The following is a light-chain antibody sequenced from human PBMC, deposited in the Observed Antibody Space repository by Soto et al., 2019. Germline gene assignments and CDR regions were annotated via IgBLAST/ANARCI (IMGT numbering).Light chain of an antibody. CDR3: ASYTSSRTLL. J-gene: IGLJ2*01. V-gene: IGLV2-14*01. Sequence: QSALTQPASVSGSPGQSITISCTGTSSDVGGYNYVSWYQHHPDKVPKLMIYEVSNRPSGVSNRFSGSKSGNTASLTISGLQPADEGNYYCASYTSSRTLLFGGGTKVTVL. CDR1: SSDVGGYNY. CDR2: EVS.